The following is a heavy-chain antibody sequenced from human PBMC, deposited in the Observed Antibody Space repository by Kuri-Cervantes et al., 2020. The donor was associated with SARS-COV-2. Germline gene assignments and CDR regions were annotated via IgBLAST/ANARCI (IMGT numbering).Heavy chain of an antibody. D-gene: IGHD3-22*01. CDR2: IPYDGTNK. Sequence: SCKASGYTFTGYAMHWVRQAPGKGLEWVAVIPYDGTNKYYADFVKGRFTISRDNSNNTLYLQMNSLRVEDTAVYYCGRVPYYYDGSGFFYFDYWGQGTLVTVSS. CDR1: GYTFTGYA. CDR3: GRVPYYYDGSGFFYFDY. J-gene: IGHJ4*02. V-gene: IGHV3-30-3*01.